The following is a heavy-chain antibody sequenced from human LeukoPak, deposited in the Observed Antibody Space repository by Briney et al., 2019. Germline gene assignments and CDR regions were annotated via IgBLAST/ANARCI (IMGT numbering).Heavy chain of an antibody. V-gene: IGHV4-31*03. J-gene: IGHJ4*02. CDR1: GGSISSGGYY. D-gene: IGHD3-22*01. CDR2: IYYSGST. CDR3: ARVSRGGYQYYFDY. Sequence: SETLSLTCTVSGGSISSGGYYWSWIRQHPGKGLEWIGYIYYSGSTYYNPSLKSRVTISVDTSKNQFSLKLSSVTAADTAVYYCARVSRGGYQYYFDYWGQGTLVTVSS.